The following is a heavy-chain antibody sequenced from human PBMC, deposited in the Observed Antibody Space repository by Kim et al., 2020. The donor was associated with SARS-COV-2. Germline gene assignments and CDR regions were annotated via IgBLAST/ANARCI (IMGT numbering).Heavy chain of an antibody. CDR1: GYSFTSYW. CDR2: IYPGDSDT. V-gene: IGHV5-51*01. D-gene: IGHD6-13*01. Sequence: GESLKISCKGSGYSFTSYWIGSVRQMPGKGLEWMGIIYPGDSDTRYSPSFQGQVTISADKSISTAYLQWSSLKASDTAMYYCAIPGVAAAGPGPPNENGMDVWGQGTTVTVSS. CDR3: AIPGVAAAGPGPPNENGMDV. J-gene: IGHJ6*02.